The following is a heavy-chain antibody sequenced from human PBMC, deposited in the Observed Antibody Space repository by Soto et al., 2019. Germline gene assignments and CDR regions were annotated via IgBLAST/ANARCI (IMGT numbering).Heavy chain of an antibody. CDR3: ARVSVRDYLYYHYGMDV. D-gene: IGHD4-17*01. V-gene: IGHV3-21*01. J-gene: IGHJ6*02. Sequence: EVQLVESGGGLVKPGGSLRLSCAASGFTFSSYTMNWVRQAPGRGLEWVSSIGTSSSYIYYADSVKGRFTISRDNAKNSLFLQMNSLRADDTAVYYCARVSVRDYLYYHYGMDVCGQGTTVTVSS. CDR2: IGTSSSYI. CDR1: GFTFSSYT.